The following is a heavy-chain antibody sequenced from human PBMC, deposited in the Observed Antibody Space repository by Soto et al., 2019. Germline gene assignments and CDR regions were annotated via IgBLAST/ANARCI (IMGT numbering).Heavy chain of an antibody. CDR3: ARDRGPSSGYYPYWFDP. Sequence: QVQLVQSGAEVKKPGSSVKVSCKASGGTFSSYAITWVRQAPGQGLEWMGGIIPIFGPANYAQKFQGSVTITADESTRAADMELSSMRSEETAVYYCARDRGPSSGYYPYWFDPWGQGTLVTVSS. CDR1: GGTFSSYA. V-gene: IGHV1-69*12. D-gene: IGHD3-22*01. J-gene: IGHJ5*02. CDR2: IIPIFGPA.